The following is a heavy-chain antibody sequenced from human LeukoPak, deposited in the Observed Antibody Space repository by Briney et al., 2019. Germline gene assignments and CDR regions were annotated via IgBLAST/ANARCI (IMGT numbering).Heavy chain of an antibody. J-gene: IGHJ3*02. CDR1: GGSISSSSYY. Sequence: SETLSLTCTVSGGSISSSSYYWGWIRQPPGKGLEWIGSIYYSGSTYYNPSLKSRVTISVDTSKNQFSLKLSSVAAADTAVYYCARQQDDAFDIWGQGTMVTVSS. CDR3: ARQQDDAFDI. V-gene: IGHV4-39*01. CDR2: IYYSGST.